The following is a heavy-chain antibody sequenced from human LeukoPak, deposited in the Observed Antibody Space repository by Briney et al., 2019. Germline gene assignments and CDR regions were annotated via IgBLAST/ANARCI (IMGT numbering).Heavy chain of an antibody. CDR1: GGSISSGGYY. J-gene: IGHJ4*02. CDR3: ARDPYDSAFDY. D-gene: IGHD3-22*01. CDR2: IYYSGST. Sequence: PSETLSLTCTVSGGSISSGGYYWSWIRQHPGKGLEWIGYIYYSGSTYYNPSLKSRVTISVDTSKNQFSLKLSSVTAADTAVYYCARDPYDSAFDYWGQVTLVTVSS. V-gene: IGHV4-31*03.